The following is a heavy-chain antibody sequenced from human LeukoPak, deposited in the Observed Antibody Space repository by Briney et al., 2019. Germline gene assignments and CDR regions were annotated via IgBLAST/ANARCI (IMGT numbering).Heavy chain of an antibody. CDR1: GFSFSNYG. CDR3: ATPRRPD. J-gene: IGHJ4*02. Sequence: GGSVRLSCAASGFSFSNYGMHWVRQAPGKGLEWVTVISYDGSNKNYADSVKGRFTISRDNSKNTLYLQMNSLRAEDTAVYYCATPRRPDWGQGTLVTVSS. CDR2: ISYDGSNK. V-gene: IGHV3-30*03.